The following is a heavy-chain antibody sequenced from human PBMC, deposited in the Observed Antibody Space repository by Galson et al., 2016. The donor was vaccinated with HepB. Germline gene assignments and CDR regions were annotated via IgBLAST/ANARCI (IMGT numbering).Heavy chain of an antibody. Sequence: PALVKPTQTLTLTCSFSGFSLSESGVGVGWIRQPPGKALEWLALIYGDDDKRYRPSLRNSHAISKYTSKNQVVLTMSNVEPEDTATYYCSHRHTPGTLFDYWGQGILVTVSS. CDR3: SHRHTPGTLFDY. CDR2: IYGDDDK. CDR1: GFSLSESGVG. V-gene: IGHV2-5*02. J-gene: IGHJ4*02.